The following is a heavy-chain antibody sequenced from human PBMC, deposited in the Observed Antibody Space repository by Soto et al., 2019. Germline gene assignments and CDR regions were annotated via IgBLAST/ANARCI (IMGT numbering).Heavy chain of an antibody. D-gene: IGHD2-8*01. CDR3: AKGPVLMLYAHMHFDY. J-gene: IGHJ4*02. CDR1: GFIFHNYA. CDR2: VGGIGAVT. Sequence: EVQLLESGGGLVQPGGSLRLSCAASGFIFHNYAMSWVRLTPGKGLEWVASVGGIGAVTKYAASVKGRFTISRDNSDNTLSLQMDSLRADDTAVYFCAKGPVLMLYAHMHFDYWGPGTRVIV. V-gene: IGHV3-23*01.